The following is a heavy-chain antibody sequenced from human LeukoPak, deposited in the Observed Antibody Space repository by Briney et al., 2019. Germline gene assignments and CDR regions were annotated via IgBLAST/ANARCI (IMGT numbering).Heavy chain of an antibody. D-gene: IGHD5-18*01. V-gene: IGHV1-18*01. CDR2: ISAYNGNT. CDR1: GYTFTSYG. CDR3: ARVNWAPDVDTAMADAFDI. Sequence: ASVKVSCKASGYTFTSYGISWVRQAPGQGLEWMGWISAYNGNTNYAQKLQGRVTMTTDTSTSTAYMELRSLRSDDTAVYYCARVNWAPDVDTAMADAFDIWGQGTMVTASS. J-gene: IGHJ3*02.